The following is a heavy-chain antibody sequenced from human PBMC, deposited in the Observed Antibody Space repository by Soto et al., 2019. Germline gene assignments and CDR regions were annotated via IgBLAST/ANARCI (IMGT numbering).Heavy chain of an antibody. Sequence: EVQLVESGGGLIQPGGSLRLYCAASGFSVSANYMNWVRQAPGKGLQWVSLSYDGGATFYEDSVKGRFTISSDSSKNTLYLQMDSLRVEYTAVYYGPTQRTNAYGDPNDALDIWGQGTVVRVSS. V-gene: IGHV3-53*01. J-gene: IGHJ3*02. CDR2: SYDGGAT. CDR3: PTQRTNAYGDPNDALDI. D-gene: IGHD4-17*01. CDR1: GFSVSANY.